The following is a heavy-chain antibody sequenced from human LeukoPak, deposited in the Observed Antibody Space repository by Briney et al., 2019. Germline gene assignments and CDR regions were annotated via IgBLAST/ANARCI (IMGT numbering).Heavy chain of an antibody. CDR3: ERRNSWY. V-gene: IGHV3-7*03. CDR1: GLSFSTSW. CDR2: VKEDGSET. Sequence: GGSLRLSCVGSGLSFSTSWMSWVRQAPGRGLEWVANVKEDGSETYYMDSVEGRFTMSRDNAKNSVYLQMNGLRAEDTAVYYCERRNSWYWGQGILVTVSS. J-gene: IGHJ4*02. D-gene: IGHD2/OR15-2a*01.